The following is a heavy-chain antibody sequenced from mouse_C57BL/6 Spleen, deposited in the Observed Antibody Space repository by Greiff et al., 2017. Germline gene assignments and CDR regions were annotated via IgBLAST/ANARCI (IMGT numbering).Heavy chain of an antibody. CDR3: ARSGYTLYYFDY. CDR1: GFTFTDYY. D-gene: IGHD2-2*01. Sequence: EVKLMESGGGLVQPGGSLSLSCAASGFTFTDYYMSWVRQPPGKALEWLGFIRNKANGYTTEYSASVKGRFTISRDNSQSILYLQMNALRAEDSATYYCARSGYTLYYFDYWGQGTTLTVSS. J-gene: IGHJ2*01. CDR2: IRNKANGYTT. V-gene: IGHV7-3*01.